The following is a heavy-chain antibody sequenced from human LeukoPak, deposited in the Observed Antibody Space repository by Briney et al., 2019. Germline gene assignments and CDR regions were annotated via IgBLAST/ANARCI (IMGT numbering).Heavy chain of an antibody. D-gene: IGHD4-17*01. Sequence: GGSLRLSCVASGFTFDNYAMSWVRQAPGKGLEWVSTINGGGGTISYVDSVEGRFTISRDNSKNTLYLQMTSLRADDTAIYYCAKGGGVKITVTAMRPLDYWGQGTLVTVSS. CDR1: GFTFDNYA. CDR3: AKGGGVKITVTAMRPLDY. CDR2: INGGGGTI. V-gene: IGHV3-23*01. J-gene: IGHJ4*02.